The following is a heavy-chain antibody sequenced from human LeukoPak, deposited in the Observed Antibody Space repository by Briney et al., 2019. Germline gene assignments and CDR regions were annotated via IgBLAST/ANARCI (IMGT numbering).Heavy chain of an antibody. CDR3: ARGETTLYFSSFDY. D-gene: IGHD4-11*01. CDR1: GFTFSSYA. CDR2: ISYDGSNK. J-gene: IGHJ4*02. Sequence: GRSLRLSCAASGFTFSSYAMHWVRQAPGKGLEWVAVISYDGSNKYYADSVKGRFTISRDNSKNTLYLQMNSLRAEDTAVYYCARGETTLYFSSFDYWGQGTLVTVSS. V-gene: IGHV3-30-3*01.